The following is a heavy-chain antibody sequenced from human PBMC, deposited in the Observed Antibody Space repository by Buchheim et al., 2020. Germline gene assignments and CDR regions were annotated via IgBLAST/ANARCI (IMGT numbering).Heavy chain of an antibody. Sequence: EVQLVESGGGLVKPGGSLRLSCAASGFTFSNAWMSWVRQAPGKGLEWVGRIKSKTDGGPTDYAAPVKGRFTISRDDSKNTLYLQMNSLKTEDTAVYYCTTVQQLAYFDYWGQGTL. J-gene: IGHJ4*02. CDR1: GFTFSNAW. V-gene: IGHV3-15*01. CDR3: TTVQQLAYFDY. D-gene: IGHD6-13*01. CDR2: IKSKTDGGPT.